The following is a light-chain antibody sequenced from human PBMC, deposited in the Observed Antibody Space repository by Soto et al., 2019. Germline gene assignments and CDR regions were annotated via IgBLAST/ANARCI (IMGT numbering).Light chain of an antibody. J-gene: IGKJ3*01. CDR2: GAS. V-gene: IGKV3-20*01. Sequence: EIVLTQSPGTLSLSPGERATHSCRASQSVSSSFLAWYQQKPGQAPRLLMYGASRRATGTPDRFSGSGSETEFILTISRMEPEDFAVYYCQQYGSSPPFTFGPGTKVDIK. CDR3: QQYGSSPPFT. CDR1: QSVSSSF.